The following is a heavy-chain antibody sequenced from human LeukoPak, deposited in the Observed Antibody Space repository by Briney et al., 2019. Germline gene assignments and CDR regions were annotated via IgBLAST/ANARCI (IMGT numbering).Heavy chain of an antibody. V-gene: IGHV3-30*18. CDR1: GFTFSSYG. CDR2: ILYDGSNK. J-gene: IGHJ4*02. Sequence: GRSLRVSCAASGFTFSSYGMYWVRQAPGKGLEWVAVILYDGSNKYYADSVKGRFTISRDNSKNTLYLQMNSLRAEDTAVYYCAKDPLNYGSGTYFDYWGQGTLVTVSS. CDR3: AKDPLNYGSGTYFDY. D-gene: IGHD3-10*01.